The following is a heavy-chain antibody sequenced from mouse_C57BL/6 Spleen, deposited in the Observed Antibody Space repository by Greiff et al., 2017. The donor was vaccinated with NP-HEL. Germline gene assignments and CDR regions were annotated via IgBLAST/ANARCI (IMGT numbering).Heavy chain of an antibody. V-gene: IGHV1-74*01. CDR1: GYTFTSYW. J-gene: IGHJ1*03. Sequence: QVQLQQPGAELVKPGASVKVSCKASGYTFTSYWMHWVKQRPGQGLEWIGRIHPSDSDTNYNQKFKGKATLTVDKSSSTAYMQLSSLTSEDSAVYYCAIEGSYYYVSSSYWYFDVWGTGTTVTVSS. D-gene: IGHD1-1*01. CDR2: IHPSDSDT. CDR3: AIEGSYYYVSSSYWYFDV.